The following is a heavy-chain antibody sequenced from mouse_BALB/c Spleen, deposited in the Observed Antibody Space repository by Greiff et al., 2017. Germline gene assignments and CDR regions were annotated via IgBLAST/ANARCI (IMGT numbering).Heavy chain of an antibody. CDR3: ARRGSPNWYFDV. J-gene: IGHJ1*01. D-gene: IGHD1-1*01. Sequence: EVKLVESGPSLVKPSQTLSLTCSVTGDSITSGYWNWIRKFPGNKLEYMGYISYSGSTYYNPSLKSRISITRDTSKNQYYLQLNSVTTEDTATYYCARRGSPNWYFDVWGAGTTVTVSS. CDR2: ISYSGST. CDR1: GDSITSGY. V-gene: IGHV3-8*02.